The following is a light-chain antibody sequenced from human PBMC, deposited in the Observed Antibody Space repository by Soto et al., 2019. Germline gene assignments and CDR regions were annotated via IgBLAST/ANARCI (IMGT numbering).Light chain of an antibody. CDR2: TAS. V-gene: IGKV1-39*01. CDR1: QSISSY. J-gene: IGKJ4*01. Sequence: IQMIQSPSSLSASVGDRVTITCRASQSISSYLNWYQQKAGTAPKLLIYTASSLQSGVPSRFSGSGSGTDFTLTISSLQPEDFATYYCQQSHSTPLTFGGGTKVEIK. CDR3: QQSHSTPLT.